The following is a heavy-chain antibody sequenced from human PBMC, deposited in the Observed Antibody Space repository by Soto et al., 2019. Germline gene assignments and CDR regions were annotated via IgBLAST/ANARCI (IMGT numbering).Heavy chain of an antibody. V-gene: IGHV4-30-2*01. CDR3: ARAGGFGELLGYFDY. D-gene: IGHD3-10*01. CDR2: IYHSGST. Sequence: QLQLQEFGSGLVKPSQTLSLTCAVSGGSISSGGYSWRWIRQPPGKGLEWIGYIYHSGSTYYNPSLKSRVNISVDRSKNQFSLKLSSVTAADTAVYYCARAGGFGELLGYFDYWGQGTLVTVSS. CDR1: GGSISSGGYS. J-gene: IGHJ4*02.